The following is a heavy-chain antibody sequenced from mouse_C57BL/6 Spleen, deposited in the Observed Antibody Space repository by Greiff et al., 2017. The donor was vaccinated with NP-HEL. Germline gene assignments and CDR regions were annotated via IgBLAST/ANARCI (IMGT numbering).Heavy chain of an antibody. D-gene: IGHD1-1*01. Sequence: LQQSGAELVRPGASVKMSCKASGYTFTSYNMHWVKQTPRQGLEWIGAIYPGNGDTSYNQKFKGKATLTVDKSSSTAYMQLSSLTSEDSAVYFCARSRDIWYYGSSFYAMDYWGQGTSVTVSS. CDR1: GYTFTSYN. J-gene: IGHJ4*01. V-gene: IGHV1-12*01. CDR3: ARSRDIWYYGSSFYAMDY. CDR2: IYPGNGDT.